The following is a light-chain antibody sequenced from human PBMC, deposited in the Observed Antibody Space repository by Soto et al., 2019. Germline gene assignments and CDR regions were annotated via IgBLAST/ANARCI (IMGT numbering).Light chain of an antibody. CDR1: QSLLHSKGYNY. CDR2: LGS. V-gene: IGKV2-28*01. CDR3: VQALQTPYT. Sequence: IVMTQSPLSLPVTPGEPASISCRSSQSLLHSKGYNYLDWYLQKPGQSPQLLIYLGSNRASGVPDRFSGSGSGADFTLKINRVEAEDVGVYYCVQALQTPYTFGQGTKLEIK. J-gene: IGKJ2*01.